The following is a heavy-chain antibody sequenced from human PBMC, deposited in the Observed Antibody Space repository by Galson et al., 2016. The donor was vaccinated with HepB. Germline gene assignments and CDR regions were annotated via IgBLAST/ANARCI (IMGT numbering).Heavy chain of an antibody. CDR2: IYNSGST. V-gene: IGHV4-59*02. CDR3: ARDSGYTTGWFGY. CDR1: GGSVSISY. Sequence: SETLSLTCNVSGGSVSISYWSWIRQTPGKGLEWIGYIYNSGSTNYNPSLKSRVTISVDTSKNQFSLKLNSATAADTAVYYCARDSGYTTGWFGYWGQGTPVTVSS. J-gene: IGHJ5*01. D-gene: IGHD3-10*01.